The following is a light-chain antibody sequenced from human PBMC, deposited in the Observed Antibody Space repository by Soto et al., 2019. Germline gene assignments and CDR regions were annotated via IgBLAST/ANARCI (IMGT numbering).Light chain of an antibody. CDR3: QQYGTSPWT. J-gene: IGKJ1*01. Sequence: EIVLTQSPGTLSLSPGERAALSCWASQSVRSRYLAWYQQKPGQAPRLLIYDASSRATGIPDRFSGSGSGTDFTLTISRLEPEDFAVYYCQQYGTSPWTFGQGTKVEIK. CDR1: QSVRSRY. CDR2: DAS. V-gene: IGKV3-20*01.